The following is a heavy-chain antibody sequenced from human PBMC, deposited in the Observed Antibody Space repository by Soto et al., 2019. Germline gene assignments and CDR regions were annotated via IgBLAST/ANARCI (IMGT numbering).Heavy chain of an antibody. J-gene: IGHJ6*02. CDR2: IYPGDSDT. D-gene: IGHD3-22*01. V-gene: IGHV5-51*01. Sequence: GESLKISCKGSGYSFTSYWIGWVRQMPGKGLEWMGIIYPGDSDTRYSPSFQGQVTISADKSISTAYLQWSSLKASDTAMYYCARQPYYYDSSGYYPDYYYYGMDVWGQGTTVTVSS. CDR1: GYSFTSYW. CDR3: ARQPYYYDSSGYYPDYYYYGMDV.